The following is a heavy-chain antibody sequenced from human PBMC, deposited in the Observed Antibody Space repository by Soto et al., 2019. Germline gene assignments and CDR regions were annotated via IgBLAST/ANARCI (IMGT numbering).Heavy chain of an antibody. D-gene: IGHD7-27*01. CDR3: ARQIQLGVDFDY. CDR2: IYPGDSDT. J-gene: IGHJ4*02. CDR1: GYSFTSYW. Sequence: GESLKISFKGSGYSFTSYWIGWGRQMPGKGLEWMGIIYPGDSDTRYSPSIQGQVTNSANKSISTAYLQWSSRKASDTAMYYCARQIQLGVDFDYWGQGTLVTVSS. V-gene: IGHV5-51*01.